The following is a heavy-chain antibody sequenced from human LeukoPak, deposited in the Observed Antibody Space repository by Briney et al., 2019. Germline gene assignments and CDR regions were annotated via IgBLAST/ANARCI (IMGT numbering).Heavy chain of an antibody. CDR3: AKDPSYYYDSSGPAFDY. CDR1: GFTFSSYS. D-gene: IGHD3-22*01. Sequence: TAGGSLRLSCAASGFTFSSYSMNWVRQAPGKGLEWVSSISSSSSYIYYADSVKGRFTISRDNSKNTLYLQMNSLRAEDTAVYYCAKDPSYYYDSSGPAFDYWGQGTLVTVSS. J-gene: IGHJ4*02. CDR2: ISSSSSYI. V-gene: IGHV3-21*01.